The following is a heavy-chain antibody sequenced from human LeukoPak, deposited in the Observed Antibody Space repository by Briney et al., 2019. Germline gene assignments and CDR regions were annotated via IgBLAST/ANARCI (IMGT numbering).Heavy chain of an antibody. CDR2: IYHSGST. V-gene: IGHV4-38-2*01. D-gene: IGHD1-7*01. CDR3: ARHLPINWNYDY. Sequence: PSETLSLTCAVSGYSISSGYYWGWIRQPPGKGLEWIGSIYHSGSTYYNPSLKSRVTISVDTSKNQFSLKLSSVTAADTAVYYCARHLPINWNYDYWGQGTLVTVSS. CDR1: GYSISSGYY. J-gene: IGHJ4*02.